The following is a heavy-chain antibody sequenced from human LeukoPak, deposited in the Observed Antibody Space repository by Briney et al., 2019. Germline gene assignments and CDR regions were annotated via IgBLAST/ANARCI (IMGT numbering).Heavy chain of an antibody. Sequence: SVKVSCKASGGTFSSYAISWVRQAPGQGLEWMGRIIPILGIANYAQKFQGRVTITADKSTSTAYMELSSLRSEDTAVYYCARSIQYYYGSGSYYPVAETWGQGTLVTVSS. CDR3: ARSIQYYYGSGSYYPVAET. CDR1: GGTFSSYA. D-gene: IGHD3-10*01. J-gene: IGHJ4*02. CDR2: IIPILGIA. V-gene: IGHV1-69*04.